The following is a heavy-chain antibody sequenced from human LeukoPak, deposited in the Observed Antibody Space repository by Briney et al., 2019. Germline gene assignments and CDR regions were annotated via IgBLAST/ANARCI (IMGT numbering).Heavy chain of an antibody. CDR2: IILTFGTA. CDR3: ARGDDSSSWLRTQYFQH. Sequence: ASVKVSCKASGGTFSRYTFSWVRQAPGQGLEWMGGIILTFGTATYAQSFQGRITISADESSRTVYMDLSSLRSDDTAVYYCARGDDSSSWLRTQYFQHWGQGTLVTVSS. J-gene: IGHJ1*01. V-gene: IGHV1-69*13. CDR1: GGTFSRYT. D-gene: IGHD6-13*01.